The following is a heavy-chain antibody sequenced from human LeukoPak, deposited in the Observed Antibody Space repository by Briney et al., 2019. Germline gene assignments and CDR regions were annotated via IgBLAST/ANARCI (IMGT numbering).Heavy chain of an antibody. D-gene: IGHD2-15*01. J-gene: IGHJ5*02. CDR1: GYTFTGYY. V-gene: IGHV1-2*02. CDR2: INPNSGGT. Sequence: ASVKVSCKASGYTFTGYYMHWVRQAPGQGLEWMGWINPNSGGTNYAQKFQGRVTMTRDTSTSTAYMALSRLRSDDTAVYYCAKGPPEYCSGGSCHSGRNWIDPWGQGTLVTVSS. CDR3: AKGPPEYCSGGSCHSGRNWIDP.